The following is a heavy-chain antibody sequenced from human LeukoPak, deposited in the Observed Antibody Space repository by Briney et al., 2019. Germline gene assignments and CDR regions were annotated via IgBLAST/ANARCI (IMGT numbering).Heavy chain of an antibody. D-gene: IGHD5-18*01. CDR3: ARDDRYTSWN. Sequence: GGSLRLSSAASGFTFSSYLMSWLRQGPGKGLEWVANIKQDGSEKYYVDSVKGRFTISRDNAKNSLYLQMNSLRAEDTAVYYCARDDRYTSWNWGQGTLVTVSS. V-gene: IGHV3-7*05. CDR1: GFTFSSYL. J-gene: IGHJ4*02. CDR2: IKQDGSEK.